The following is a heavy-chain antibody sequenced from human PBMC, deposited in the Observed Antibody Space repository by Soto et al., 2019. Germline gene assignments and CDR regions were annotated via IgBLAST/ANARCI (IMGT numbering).Heavy chain of an antibody. J-gene: IGHJ6*02. V-gene: IGHV4-59*01. CDR3: AGGARYCSSTSCSYYYGMDV. CDR1: GGSISSYY. CDR2: IYYSGST. D-gene: IGHD2-2*01. Sequence: QVQLQESSPGLVKPSETLSLTCTVSGGSISSYYWSWIRQPPGKGLEWIGYIYYSGSTNYNPSLKSRVTISVDTSKNQFSLKLSSVTAADTAVYYCAGGARYCSSTSCSYYYGMDVWGQGTTVTVSS.